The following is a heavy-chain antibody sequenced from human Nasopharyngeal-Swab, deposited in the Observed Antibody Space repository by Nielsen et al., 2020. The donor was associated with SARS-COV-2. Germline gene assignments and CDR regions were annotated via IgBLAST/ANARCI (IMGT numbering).Heavy chain of an antibody. J-gene: IGHJ4*02. Sequence: GSLKISCAASGFTFSDYYMSWIRQAPGKGLEWVSYISSSGSTIYYADSVKGRFTISRDNAKSSLYLQMNSLRAEDTAVYYCAREIWSGSFLDYWGQGTLVTVSS. V-gene: IGHV3-11*01. CDR3: AREIWSGSFLDY. CDR1: GFTFSDYY. D-gene: IGHD1-26*01. CDR2: ISSSGSTI.